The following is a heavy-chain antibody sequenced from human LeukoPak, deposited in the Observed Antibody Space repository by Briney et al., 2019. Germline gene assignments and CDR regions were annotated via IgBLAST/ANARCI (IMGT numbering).Heavy chain of an antibody. Sequence: GGSLRLSCAASGFTFSSYAMSWVRQAPGKGLEWVSAISGSGGSTYYADSVKGRFTISRDNAKNTLYLQMNSLRAEDTAVYYCARDLFGSSWYPYYYYYGMDVWGQGTTVTVSS. D-gene: IGHD6-13*01. CDR2: ISGSGGST. CDR1: GFTFSSYA. J-gene: IGHJ6*02. CDR3: ARDLFGSSWYPYYYYYGMDV. V-gene: IGHV3-23*01.